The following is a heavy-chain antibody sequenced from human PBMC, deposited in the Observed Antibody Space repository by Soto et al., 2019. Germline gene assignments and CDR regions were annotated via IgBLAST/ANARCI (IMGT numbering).Heavy chain of an antibody. D-gene: IGHD6-19*01. CDR3: ARRGGWPYYYCGLDV. CDR2: ISTYNGDT. J-gene: IGHJ6*04. V-gene: IGHV1-18*01. CDR1: GYTFTTSG. Sequence: GASVKVSCKASGYTFTTSGISWVRQAPGQGLEWMGWISTYNGDTNSAQKFQGRVTMTADTSTGTVYMELMSLKSDDTAVYYCARRGGWPYYYCGLDVGGKGTRVTVSS.